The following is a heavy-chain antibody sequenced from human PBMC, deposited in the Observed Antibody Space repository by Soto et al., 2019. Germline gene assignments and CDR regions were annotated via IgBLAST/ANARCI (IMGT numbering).Heavy chain of an antibody. Sequence: SETLSLTCNVSGGSISSGGYYWSWIRQHPGKGLEWIGYIYYSGSTYYNPSLKSRVTISVDTSKNQFSLKLSSVTAADTAVYYCARYNRIWEAYYFDYWGQVGLVTVSS. CDR2: IYYSGST. D-gene: IGHD1-20*01. V-gene: IGHV4-31*03. CDR3: ARYNRIWEAYYFDY. J-gene: IGHJ4*02. CDR1: GGSISSGGYY.